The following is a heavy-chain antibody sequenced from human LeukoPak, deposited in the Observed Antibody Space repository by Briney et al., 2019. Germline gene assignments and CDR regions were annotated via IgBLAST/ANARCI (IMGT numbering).Heavy chain of an antibody. D-gene: IGHD1-1*01. CDR1: GFTFSDYY. CDR2: ISSSGSTI. Sequence: PGGSLRLSCAASGFTFSDYYMSRIRQAPGKGLEWVSYISSSGSTIYYADSVKGRFTISRDNAKNSLYLQMNSLRAEDTAVYYCARDDPIQLHGNDVYYYYYMDVWGKGTTVTVSS. CDR3: ARDDPIQLHGNDVYYYYYMDV. V-gene: IGHV3-11*04. J-gene: IGHJ6*03.